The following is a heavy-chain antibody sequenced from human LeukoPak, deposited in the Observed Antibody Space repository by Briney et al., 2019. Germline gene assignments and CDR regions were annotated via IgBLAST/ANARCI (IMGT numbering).Heavy chain of an antibody. D-gene: IGHD4-17*01. CDR3: AKDLRTNDYGDYVILISYGMDV. CDR2: ISGSGGST. V-gene: IGHV3-23*01. Sequence: PGGSLRLSCAASGFTFSSYAMSWVRQAPGKGLEWVSAISGSGGSTYYADSVKGRFTISRDNSKNTLYLQMNSLRAEDTAVYYCAKDLRTNDYGDYVILISYGMDVWGQGTTVTVSS. J-gene: IGHJ6*02. CDR1: GFTFSSYA.